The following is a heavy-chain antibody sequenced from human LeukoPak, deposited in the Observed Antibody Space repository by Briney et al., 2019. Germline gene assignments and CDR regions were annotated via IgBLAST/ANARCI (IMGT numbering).Heavy chain of an antibody. CDR1: GFTFSSYS. J-gene: IGHJ4*02. V-gene: IGHV3-21*04. D-gene: IGHD6-19*01. CDR3: AKPLIPVAGTLYFDF. Sequence: GGSLRLSCAAYGFTFSSYSMNWVRQAPGKGLEWVSFISTSSSYIYYADSVKGRFTISRDNAKNSLYLEMNSLRAEDTAVYYCAKPLIPVAGTLYFDFWGQGTLVTVSS. CDR2: ISTSSSYI.